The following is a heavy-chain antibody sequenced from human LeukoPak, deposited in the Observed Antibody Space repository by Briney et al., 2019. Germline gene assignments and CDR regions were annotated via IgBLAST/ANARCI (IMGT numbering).Heavy chain of an antibody. CDR2: INHSGST. CDR1: GESFSGYY. V-gene: IGHV4-34*01. CDR3: ARGVRPMWFGDATPALYFDY. D-gene: IGHD3-10*01. J-gene: IGHJ4*02. Sequence: PSETLSLTCAVYGESFSGYYWNWFRQPPGKGLEWIGEINHSGSTNYNPSLKSRVTISVDTSKNQFSLKLSSVTAADTAVYYCARGVRPMWFGDATPALYFDYWGQGTLVSVSS.